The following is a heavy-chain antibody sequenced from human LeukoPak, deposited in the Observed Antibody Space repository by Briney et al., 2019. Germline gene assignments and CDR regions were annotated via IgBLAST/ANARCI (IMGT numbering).Heavy chain of an antibody. V-gene: IGHV4-34*01. CDR3: AQYGGNPRVDY. Sequence: SETLSLTCAVYGGSFSGYYWSWIRQPPGKGLEWTGEINHSGSTNYNPSLKSRVTISVDTSKNQFSLKLSSVTAADTAVYYCAQYGGNPRVDYWGQGTLVTVSS. J-gene: IGHJ4*02. CDR1: GGSFSGYY. CDR2: INHSGST. D-gene: IGHD4-23*01.